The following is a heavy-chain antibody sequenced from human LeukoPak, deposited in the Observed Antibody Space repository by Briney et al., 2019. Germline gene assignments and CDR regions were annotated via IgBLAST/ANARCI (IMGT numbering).Heavy chain of an antibody. Sequence: PSETLSLTCTVSLGSISSFYWSWIRQPPGQGLEWIGYIYYSGSNNYHPSLKSRVTISVGTYKNQSSLKLSSVTAADTAVYYCARARPTVTTFSYYYGMDVWGQGTTVTVSS. CDR1: LGSISSFY. D-gene: IGHD4-17*01. J-gene: IGHJ6*02. CDR2: IYYSGSN. CDR3: ARARPTVTTFSYYYGMDV. V-gene: IGHV4-59*01.